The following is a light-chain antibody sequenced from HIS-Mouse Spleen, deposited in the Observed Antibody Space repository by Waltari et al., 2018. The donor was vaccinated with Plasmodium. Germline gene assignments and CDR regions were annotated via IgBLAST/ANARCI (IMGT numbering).Light chain of an antibody. J-gene: IGKJ4*01. CDR1: QSLLPSIGYNY. Sequence: DIVMTQSPLSLPVTPGEPASISCRSSQSLLPSIGYNYLDWYLQKPGQSPQLLIYLGSNRASGVPYRVSGSGSGTDFTLKISRVEAEDVGVYYCMQALQTPLTFGGGTKVEIK. V-gene: IGKV2-28*01. CDR3: MQALQTPLT. CDR2: LGS.